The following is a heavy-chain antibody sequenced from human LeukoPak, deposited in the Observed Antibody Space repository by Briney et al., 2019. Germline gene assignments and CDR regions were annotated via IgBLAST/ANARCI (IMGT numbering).Heavy chain of an antibody. V-gene: IGHV3-23*01. Sequence: GGSLRLSCAASGVTLSRHAMSCARPAPGKGLEWVSAIRGNGADTYYADSVKGRFTIPRDNSKNTLYLQMNSLRAEDTAVYYCAKVPNSGSYYYFDYWGQGALVTVSS. J-gene: IGHJ4*02. CDR1: GVTLSRHA. D-gene: IGHD1-26*01. CDR3: AKVPNSGSYYYFDY. CDR2: IRGNGADT.